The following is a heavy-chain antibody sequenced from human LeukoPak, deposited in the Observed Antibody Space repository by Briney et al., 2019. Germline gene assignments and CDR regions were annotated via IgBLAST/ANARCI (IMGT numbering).Heavy chain of an antibody. CDR3: AKDQGIAVAGTDDAFDI. CDR2: IAYDGSNE. D-gene: IGHD6-19*01. J-gene: IGHJ3*02. CDR1: GFTFSNYG. Sequence: GGSLRLSCAASGFTFSNYGMHWVRQAPGRGLEWVAVIAYDGSNEYYAEFVKGRFTISRDNSKYTLYLQMYSLRAEDTAVYFCAKDQGIAVAGTDDAFDIWGQGTRVTVSS. V-gene: IGHV3-30*18.